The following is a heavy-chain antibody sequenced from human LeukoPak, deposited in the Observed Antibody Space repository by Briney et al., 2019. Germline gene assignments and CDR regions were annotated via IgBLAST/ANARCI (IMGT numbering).Heavy chain of an antibody. V-gene: IGHV4-59*08. Sequence: KPSETLSLTCTVSGGSISSYYWSWIRQPPGKGLEWIGYIYYSGSTNYNPSLKSRVTISIDTSKNQFSLKLSSVTAADTAVYYCARQNYYGSGSYYFDYWGQGTLVTVSS. CDR3: ARQNYYGSGSYYFDY. J-gene: IGHJ4*02. CDR2: IYYSGST. CDR1: GGSISSYY. D-gene: IGHD3-10*01.